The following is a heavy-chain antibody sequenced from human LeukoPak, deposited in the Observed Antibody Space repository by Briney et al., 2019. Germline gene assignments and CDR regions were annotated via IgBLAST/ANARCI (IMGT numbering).Heavy chain of an antibody. CDR1: GDSVSRSDSY. CDR3: ARRRYYDGSGYLE. D-gene: IGHD3-22*01. J-gene: IGHJ1*01. CDR2: IYYSGRT. V-gene: IGHV4-39*01. Sequence: SETLSLTCSVSGDSVSRSDSYWDWIRQPPGKGLEWIGTIYYSGRTYYSPSLKSRVTMSVDPSNNQFSLNLRFVTAADTAVYYCARRRYYDGSGYLEWGQGTLLSVS.